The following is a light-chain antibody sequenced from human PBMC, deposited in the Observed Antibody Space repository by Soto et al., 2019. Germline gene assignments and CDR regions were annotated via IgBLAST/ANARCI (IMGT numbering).Light chain of an antibody. J-gene: IGLJ2*01. CDR1: SSSIESNY. CDR2: RNN. CDR3: TVWDDSLRGRL. Sequence: QSVLTQPPSASGTPGQRVTISCSGTSSSIESNYVYWYQQLPGMAPRLLIYRNNQRPSGVPDRFSGSKSGTSASLAISALRSADEVDYYCTVWDDSLRGRLFGGGTKLTVL. V-gene: IGLV1-47*01.